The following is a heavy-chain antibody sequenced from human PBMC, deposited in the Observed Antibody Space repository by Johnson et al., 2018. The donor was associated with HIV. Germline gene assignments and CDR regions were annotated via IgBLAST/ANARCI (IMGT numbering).Heavy chain of an antibody. CDR2: ISSSGSTI. CDR3: ARDLRLKRAFDI. D-gene: IGHD3-9*01. Sequence: EVQLVESGGGVVRPGGSLRLSCVGSGFMFEDYGMSWVRQAPGKGLEWVSYISSSGSTIYYADSVKGRFTISRDNAKNSLYLQMNSLRAEDTAVYYCARDLRLKRAFDIWGQGTMVTVSS. V-gene: IGHV3-48*03. CDR1: GFMFEDYG. J-gene: IGHJ3*02.